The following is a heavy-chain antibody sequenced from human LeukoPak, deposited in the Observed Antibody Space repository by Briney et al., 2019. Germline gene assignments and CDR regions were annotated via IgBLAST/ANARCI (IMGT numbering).Heavy chain of an antibody. CDR2: ISANDGNT. V-gene: IGHV1-18*01. Sequence: ASVKVSCKASGYTFTSYGISWVRQAPGQGLEWMGWISANDGNTDYPQKLQGRVTMTTDTSTSTAYMELRSLRSDDTAVYYCARESHVTREDYWGQGTLVTVSS. CDR3: ARESHVTREDY. J-gene: IGHJ4*02. D-gene: IGHD3-10*01. CDR1: GYTFTSYG.